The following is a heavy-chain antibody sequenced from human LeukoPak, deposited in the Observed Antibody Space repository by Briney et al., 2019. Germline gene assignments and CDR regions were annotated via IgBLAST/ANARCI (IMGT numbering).Heavy chain of an antibody. CDR1: GFTFSNYA. CDR3: AKGGYDYIEIGYFDY. J-gene: IGHJ4*02. D-gene: IGHD5-12*01. Sequence: GGSLRLSCAASGFTFSNYAMNWVRQAPGKGLEWVSVVIGSSGSTDYADSVKGRLTISRDISKNTLYLQMNRLRAEDTAIYFCAKGGYDYIEIGYFDYWGQGTPVTVAS. V-gene: IGHV3-23*01. CDR2: VIGSSGST.